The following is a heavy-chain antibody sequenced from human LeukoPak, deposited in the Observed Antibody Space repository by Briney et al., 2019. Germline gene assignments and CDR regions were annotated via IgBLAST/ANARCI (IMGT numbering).Heavy chain of an antibody. CDR2: INLNGRSR. Sequence: GGSLRLSCAASGFTFDDYGMSWVRQAPGKGLEWVSGINLNGRSRGYADSVKGRFTISRDNAKNSLYLQMNSLRAEDTAVYYCARGIAARAFDYWGQGTLVTVSS. CDR1: GFTFDDYG. CDR3: ARGIAARAFDY. V-gene: IGHV3-20*04. D-gene: IGHD6-6*01. J-gene: IGHJ4*02.